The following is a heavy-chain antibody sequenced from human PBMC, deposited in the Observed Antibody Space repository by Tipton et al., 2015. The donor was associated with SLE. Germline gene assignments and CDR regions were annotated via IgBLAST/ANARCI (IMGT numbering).Heavy chain of an antibody. V-gene: IGHV4-34*01. D-gene: IGHD3-22*01. CDR1: GGSFSGYY. CDR3: ARGLNYYDSSSYYPFYYMDV. Sequence: LRLSCAVYGGSFSGYYWSWIRQPPGKGLEWIGEIDHSGSTNYNPSLKSRVTISVDTSKNQFSLKLSSVTAADTAVYYCARGLNYYDSSSYYPFYYMDVWGKGNTVTVSS. CDR2: IDHSGST. J-gene: IGHJ6*03.